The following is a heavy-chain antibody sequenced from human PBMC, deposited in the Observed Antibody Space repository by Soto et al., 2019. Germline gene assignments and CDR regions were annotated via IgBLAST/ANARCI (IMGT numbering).Heavy chain of an antibody. CDR2: ISTNGGST. J-gene: IGHJ4*02. CDR3: VKGEYYYDSSGYYPFDY. D-gene: IGHD3-22*01. V-gene: IGHV3-64D*06. Sequence: GGSLRLSCSASGFTFSIYAMHWVRQAPGKGLEFVSSISTNGGSTDYADSVKGRFTISRDNSKNTVYLQMSSLRVEDTAVYYCVKGEYYYDSSGYYPFDYWGQGTLVTVSS. CDR1: GFTFSIYA.